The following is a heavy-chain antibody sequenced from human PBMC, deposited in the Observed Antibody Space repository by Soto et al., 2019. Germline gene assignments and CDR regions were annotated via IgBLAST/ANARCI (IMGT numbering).Heavy chain of an antibody. CDR1: GGSFSGYY. D-gene: IGHD1-1*01. CDR2: INHSGST. Sequence: QVQLQQWGAGLLKPSETLSLTCAVYGGSFSGYYWSWIRQPPGKGLEWIGEINHSGSTNYNPSLKSRVTISVDTSKNQFSLKLSSVTAADTAVYYCARAGQQLERMGFDYWGQGTLVTVSS. CDR3: ARAGQQLERMGFDY. J-gene: IGHJ4*02. V-gene: IGHV4-34*01.